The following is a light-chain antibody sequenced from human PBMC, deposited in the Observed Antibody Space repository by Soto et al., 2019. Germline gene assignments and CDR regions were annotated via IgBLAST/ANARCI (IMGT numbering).Light chain of an antibody. J-gene: IGLJ1*01. CDR3: SSYAGTAYV. CDR2: EVT. CDR1: SSDIGGHKY. V-gene: IGLV2-8*01. Sequence: QSALTQPASVSGSPGQSITISCTGTSSDIGGHKYVSWYQQHPDKAPKLMIYEVTKRPSGVPDRFSGSKSGNTASLTVSGLQTEDEADYYCSSYAGTAYVFGTGTKLTVL.